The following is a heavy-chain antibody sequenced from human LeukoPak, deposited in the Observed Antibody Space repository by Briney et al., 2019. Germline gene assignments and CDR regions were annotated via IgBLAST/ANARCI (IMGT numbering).Heavy chain of an antibody. CDR1: GASISTSSFY. D-gene: IGHD1-1*01. V-gene: IGHV4-39*01. CDR3: ARSDDLDY. Sequence: PSETLSLTCSVPGASISTSSFYWGWIRQPPGKGLQWIGGFYYGANTYYTPSLKSRVTISVDASKNQFSLNLRSVTVADTAVYYCARSDDLDYWGQGTLVTVSS. CDR2: FYYGANT. J-gene: IGHJ4*02.